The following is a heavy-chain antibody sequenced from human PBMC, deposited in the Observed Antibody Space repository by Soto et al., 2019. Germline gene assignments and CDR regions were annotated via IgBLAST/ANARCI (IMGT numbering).Heavy chain of an antibody. D-gene: IGHD3-16*01. V-gene: IGHV4-34*01. CDR3: ANRLGSF. J-gene: IGHJ4*02. CDR2: THHTGST. CDR1: GGSFTTYY. Sequence: SETLSLTCAVYGGSFTTYYWAWIRQSPGKGLDWIGETHHTGSTTYSPSLMSRVSISIDTSRNQFTLKLRAVTAADTGVYYCANRLGSFWGQGVLVTVSS.